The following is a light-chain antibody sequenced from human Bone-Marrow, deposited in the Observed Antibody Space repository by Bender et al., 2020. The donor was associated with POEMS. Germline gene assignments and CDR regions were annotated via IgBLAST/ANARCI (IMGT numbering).Light chain of an antibody. CDR1: SSGVGTYNL. CDR2: EGS. CDR3: CSYAGSRSAYV. V-gene: IGLV2-23*01. J-gene: IGLJ1*01. Sequence: QSALTQPASMSGSPGQSITISCTASSSGVGTYNLVSWYQHHPGKAPKLMIYEGSKRPSGVSNRFSGSKSGNTASLTISWVQAEDEADYYNCSYAGSRSAYVFGTGTKVTDL.